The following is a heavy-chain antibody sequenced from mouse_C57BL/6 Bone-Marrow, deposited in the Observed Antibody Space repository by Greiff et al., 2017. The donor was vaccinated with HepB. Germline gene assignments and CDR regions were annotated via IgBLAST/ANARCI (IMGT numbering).Heavy chain of an antibody. V-gene: IGHV7-3*01. J-gene: IGHJ2*01. CDR3: ARYGLVVAPYFDY. D-gene: IGHD1-1*01. CDR2: IRNKANGYTT. Sequence: EVHLVESGGGLVQPGGSLSLSCAASGFTFTDYYMSWVRQPPGKALEWLGFIRNKANGYTTEYSASVKGRFTISRDNSQSILYLQMNALRAEDSATYYCARYGLVVAPYFDYWGQGTTLTVSS. CDR1: GFTFTDYY.